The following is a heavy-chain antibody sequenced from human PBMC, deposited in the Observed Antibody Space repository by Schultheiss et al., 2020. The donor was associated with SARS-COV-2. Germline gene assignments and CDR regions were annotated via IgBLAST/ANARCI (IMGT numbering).Heavy chain of an antibody. CDR1: GFTFSSYS. CDR3: AKVLRGIYPTDACDI. Sequence: GGSLRLSCAASGFTFSSYSMHWVRQAPGKGLEWLSYISGSSTAIHYADSVKGRFTISRDNSMTTLWLQMNSLAAGDTAVYYCAKVLRGIYPTDACDIWGQGTMVTVSS. V-gene: IGHV3-48*01. D-gene: IGHD1-14*01. J-gene: IGHJ3*02. CDR2: ISGSSTAI.